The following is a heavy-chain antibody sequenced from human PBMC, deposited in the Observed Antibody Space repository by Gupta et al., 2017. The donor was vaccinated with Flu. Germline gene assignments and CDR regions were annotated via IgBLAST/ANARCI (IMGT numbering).Heavy chain of an antibody. V-gene: IGHV4-59*01. D-gene: IGHD3-16*01. CDR2: LYYAAAT. CDR3: ARSSQLLWGGGFES. CDR1: INGYY. Sequence: INGYYWTWLRRAPGKGLESIGYLYYAAATVYNPPLKNRATIAVDTAKKEISLNLDSVTAADTAVYYCARSSQLLWGGGFESWGQGVLVTVSS. J-gene: IGHJ4*02.